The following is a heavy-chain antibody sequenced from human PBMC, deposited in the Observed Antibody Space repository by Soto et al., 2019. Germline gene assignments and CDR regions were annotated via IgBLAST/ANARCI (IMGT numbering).Heavy chain of an antibody. D-gene: IGHD3-3*01. CDR2: ISYDGSNK. CDR3: AKDLYDLWSGYPPYNWFDP. CDR1: GFTFSSYG. J-gene: IGHJ5*02. Sequence: QVQLVESGGGVVQPGRSLRLSCAASGFTFSSYGMHWVRQAPGKGLEWVAVISYDGSNKYYADSVKGRFTISRDNSKNTLYLQMNSLRAEDTAVYYCAKDLYDLWSGYPPYNWFDPWGQGTLVTVSS. V-gene: IGHV3-30*18.